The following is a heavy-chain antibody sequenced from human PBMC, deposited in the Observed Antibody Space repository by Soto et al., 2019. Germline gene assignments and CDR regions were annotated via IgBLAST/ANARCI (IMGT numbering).Heavy chain of an antibody. J-gene: IGHJ4*02. CDR2: MTPKSGDT. CDR3: TRNLYNTGDFEH. D-gene: IGHD1-20*01. Sequence: QVQLMQSGAEVRKPGASVKVSCKASGYTFTDYDINWVRQATGQGLEWLGWMTPKSGDTGYAQKFQGRVTLTRDTSRGTAYMELSSLTSEDTAVYYCTRNLYNTGDFEHWGQGTLVTVSS. CDR1: GYTFTDYD. V-gene: IGHV1-8*02.